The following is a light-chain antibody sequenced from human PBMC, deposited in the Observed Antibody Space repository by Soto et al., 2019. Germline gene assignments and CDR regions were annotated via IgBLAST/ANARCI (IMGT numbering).Light chain of an antibody. CDR1: QSVSSN. CDR2: GAS. CDR3: QQYDNWPLT. J-gene: IGKJ4*01. V-gene: IGKV3-15*01. Sequence: IVMTQSPATLPLSAGERATLSCRASQSVSSNLAWYQQKPGQAPRFLIYGASTRATGIPARFSGSGSGTEFTLTISSLKHEDFAVYYCQQYDNWPLTFGGGTKVDIK.